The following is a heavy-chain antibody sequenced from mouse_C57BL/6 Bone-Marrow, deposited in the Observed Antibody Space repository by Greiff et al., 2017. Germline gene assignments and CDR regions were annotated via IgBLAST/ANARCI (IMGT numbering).Heavy chain of an antibody. CDR1: GFNIKDYY. Sequence: VQLKESGAELVKPGASVKLSCTASGFNIKDYYIHWVKQRTEQGLEWIGRIDPEDGETKYAPKFQDKATITADKSSNTAYLQRSSLTSEDTAVYYCTRSLIYYGTNYWGQGTTLTVSS. V-gene: IGHV14-2*01. D-gene: IGHD1-1*01. CDR3: TRSLIYYGTNY. CDR2: IDPEDGET. J-gene: IGHJ2*01.